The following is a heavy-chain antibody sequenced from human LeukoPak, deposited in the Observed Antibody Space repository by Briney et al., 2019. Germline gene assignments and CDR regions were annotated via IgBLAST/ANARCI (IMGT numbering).Heavy chain of an antibody. CDR1: GYTFTSYG. V-gene: IGHV1-18*01. CDR3: ARDPEQLVVVAPAAINYY. D-gene: IGHD2-2*02. Sequence: ASVKVSCKASGYTFTSYGISWVRQAPGQGLEWMGWISAYNGNTNYAQKLQGRVTMTTDTSTSTAYMELRSLRSDDTAVYYCARDPEQLVVVAPAAINYYWGQGTLVTVSS. CDR2: ISAYNGNT. J-gene: IGHJ4*02.